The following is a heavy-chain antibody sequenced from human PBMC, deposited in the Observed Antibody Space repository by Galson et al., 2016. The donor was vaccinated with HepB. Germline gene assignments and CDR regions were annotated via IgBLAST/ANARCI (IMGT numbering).Heavy chain of an antibody. J-gene: IGHJ4*02. CDR2: ISSSSSTV. V-gene: IGHV3-48*01. CDR1: GITFSSYS. Sequence: SLRLSCAASGITFSSYSMNWVRQAPGKGLEWVSYISSSSSTVYYADSVKGRFTISRDNAKNSLYLQMNSLRAEDTAVYYCAARGKSGSFDSWGQGTLVTVSS. CDR3: AARGKSGSFDS. D-gene: IGHD5-12*01.